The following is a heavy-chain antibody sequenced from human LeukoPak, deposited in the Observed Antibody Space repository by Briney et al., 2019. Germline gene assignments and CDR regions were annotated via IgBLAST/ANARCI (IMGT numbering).Heavy chain of an antibody. CDR2: ISYDGSNK. Sequence: PGGSLRLSCAASGFTFSSYGMHWVRQAPGKGLEWVAVISYDGSNKYYADSVKGRFTISRDNSKSTLYLQMNSLRAEDTAVYYCAKRSAESSGYFDYWGQGTLVTVSS. V-gene: IGHV3-30*18. J-gene: IGHJ4*02. CDR1: GFTFSSYG. CDR3: AKRSAESSGYFDY. D-gene: IGHD6-19*01.